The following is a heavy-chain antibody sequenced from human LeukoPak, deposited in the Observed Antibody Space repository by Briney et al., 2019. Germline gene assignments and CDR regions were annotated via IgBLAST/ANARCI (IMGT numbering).Heavy chain of an antibody. V-gene: IGHV1-2*02. CDR3: ARDRTELRFLEWLPRPGAFDI. J-gene: IGHJ3*02. CDR1: GYTFTGYY. Sequence: ASVKVSCKASGYTFTGYYMHWVGQAPGQGLEWMGWINPNSGGTNYAQKFQGRVTMTRDTSISTAYMELSRLRSDDTAVYYCARDRTELRFLEWLPRPGAFDIWGPGTMVTVSS. D-gene: IGHD3-3*01. CDR2: INPNSGGT.